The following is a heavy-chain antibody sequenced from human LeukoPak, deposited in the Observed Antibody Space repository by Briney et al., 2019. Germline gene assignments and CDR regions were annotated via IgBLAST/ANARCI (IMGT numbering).Heavy chain of an antibody. CDR3: AREPHEQITMIVNLGAFDI. J-gene: IGHJ3*02. D-gene: IGHD3-22*01. CDR2: ISSSSSTI. CDR1: GFTFSSYS. V-gene: IGHV3-48*04. Sequence: QPGGSLRLSCAASGFTFSSYSMNWVRQAPGKGLEWVSYISSSSSTIYYADSVKGRFTISRDNAKNSLYLQMNSLRAEDTAVYYCAREPHEQITMIVNLGAFDIWGQGTMVTVSS.